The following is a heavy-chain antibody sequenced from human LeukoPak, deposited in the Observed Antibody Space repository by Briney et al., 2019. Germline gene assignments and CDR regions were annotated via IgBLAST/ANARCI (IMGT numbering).Heavy chain of an antibody. CDR2: ISYDGSNK. CDR1: GCTFSSYG. Sequence: PGRSLRLSCAASGCTFSSYGMHWVRQAPGKGLEWVAVISYDGSNKYYADSVKGRFTISRDNSKNTLYLQMNSLRAEDTAIYYCVKHPSYYYDSSGSETEFDYWGQGTLVTVSS. CDR3: VKHPSYYYDSSGSETEFDY. V-gene: IGHV3-30*18. D-gene: IGHD3-22*01. J-gene: IGHJ4*02.